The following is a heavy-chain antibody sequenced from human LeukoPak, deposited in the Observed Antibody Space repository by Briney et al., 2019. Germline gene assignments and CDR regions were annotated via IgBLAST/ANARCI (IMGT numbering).Heavy chain of an antibody. J-gene: IGHJ3*02. V-gene: IGHV4-4*02. CDR2: IYHSGST. CDR1: GDSISSSHW. D-gene: IGHD3-10*01. Sequence: SETLSLTCAVSGDSISSSHWWSWVRQPPGKGLEWIGEIYHSGSTNYNLSLKSRVTILVDKSRNQFSLKLSSVSAADTAVYYCGRGLHGSGRAWAFDIWGQGTKVTGFS. CDR3: GRGLHGSGRAWAFDI.